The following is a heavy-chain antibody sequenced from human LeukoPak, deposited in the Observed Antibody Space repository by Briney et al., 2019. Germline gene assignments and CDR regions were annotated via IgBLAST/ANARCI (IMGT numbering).Heavy chain of an antibody. Sequence: PSETLSLTCTVSGGSISSYYWSWIRQPPGKGLEWIGYIYYSGSTNYSPSLKSRVTISVDTSKNQFSLKLSSVTAADTAVYYCARSGYGRSYYYYGMDVWGQGTTVTVSS. CDR1: GGSISSYY. J-gene: IGHJ6*02. D-gene: IGHD5-18*01. CDR2: IYYSGST. CDR3: ARSGYGRSYYYYGMDV. V-gene: IGHV4-59*01.